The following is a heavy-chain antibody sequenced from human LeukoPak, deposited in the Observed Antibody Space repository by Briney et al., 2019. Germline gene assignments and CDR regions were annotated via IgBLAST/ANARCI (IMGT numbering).Heavy chain of an antibody. V-gene: IGHV3-30-3*01. D-gene: IGHD5-12*01. CDR3: ARADSGYEHRIDY. CDR1: GFTFSSYA. J-gene: IGHJ4*02. CDR2: ISYDGSNK. Sequence: SGGSLRLSCAASGFTFSSYAMHWVRQAPGKGLEWVAVISYDGSNKSYADSVKGRFTISRDNSKNTLYLQMNSLRAEDTAVYYCARADSGYEHRIDYWGQGTLVTVSS.